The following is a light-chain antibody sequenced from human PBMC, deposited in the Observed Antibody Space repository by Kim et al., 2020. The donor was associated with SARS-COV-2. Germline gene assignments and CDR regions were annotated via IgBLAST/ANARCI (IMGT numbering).Light chain of an antibody. J-gene: IGKJ2*01. Sequence: EIVLTQSPGTLSLSPGERATLSCRASQTIDSNNLAWYQQKLGQAPRLLMYGTSSRATGIPDRFSGSGSGIDFTLTISRLEPEDLGIYYCQQYAGSPLYTFGQGTKLEI. CDR2: GTS. CDR1: QTIDSNN. V-gene: IGKV3-20*01. CDR3: QQYAGSPLYT.